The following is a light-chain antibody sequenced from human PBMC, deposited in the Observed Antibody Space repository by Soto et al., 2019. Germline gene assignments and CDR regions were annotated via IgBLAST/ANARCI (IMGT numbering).Light chain of an antibody. CDR3: EPAYGCPVT. CDR1: QNSISW. J-gene: IGKJ5*01. V-gene: IGKV1-12*01. Sequence: IQLTQSPSTVSASVGDRVTITGRASQNSISWLAWYQQQPGRAPKLLIYAASILHSGVPLRLRGSGSWTDFTLTITSLQPVYCATDECEPAYGCPVTFGQGTRLEVK. CDR2: AAS.